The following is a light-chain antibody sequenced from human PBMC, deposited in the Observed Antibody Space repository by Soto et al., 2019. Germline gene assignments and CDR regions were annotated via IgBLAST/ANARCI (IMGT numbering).Light chain of an antibody. CDR3: QQSYIPPWT. CDR1: QSISNY. V-gene: IGKV1-39*01. CDR2: AAS. Sequence: IQMTQSPSSLSTSVGDRVTITCRASQSISNYLNWYQQKPGKAPKLLISAASTLQSGVPSRFSGSGSGTDFTLTISSLQPEDFATYYCQQSYIPPWTFGQGTKLEIK. J-gene: IGKJ2*02.